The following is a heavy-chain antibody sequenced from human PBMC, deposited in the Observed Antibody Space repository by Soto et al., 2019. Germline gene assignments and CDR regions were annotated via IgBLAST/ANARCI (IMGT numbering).Heavy chain of an antibody. Sequence: GGSLRLSCTASGFTFNTYWMHWVRQAPGEGLVWVSRIDSDGSGRSYADSVKGRFTISRGNAKSTLYLQMNNVRAEDTAVYYCARDRYSGNYTGHYWCRAPLVTLSS. D-gene: IGHD6-19*01. CDR2: IDSDGSGR. CDR1: GFTFNTYW. J-gene: IGHJ4*02. V-gene: IGHV3-74*01. CDR3: ARDRYSGNYTGHY.